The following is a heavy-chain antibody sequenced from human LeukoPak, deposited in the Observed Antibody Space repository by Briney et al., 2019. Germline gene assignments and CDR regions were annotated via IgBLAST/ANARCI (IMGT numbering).Heavy chain of an antibody. D-gene: IGHD1-20*01. V-gene: IGHV3-30*18. Sequence: PGRSLRLSCAGAGFTVSNYGMHWVRQAPGKGLGWVALISYDGSNTYSADSVKGRFTISRDNSKNTLYLQMNSLRAEDTAVYYCAKAGNAYNWNPFDRWGQGTLVAVSS. J-gene: IGHJ4*02. CDR3: AKAGNAYNWNPFDR. CDR2: ISYDGSNT. CDR1: GFTVSNYG.